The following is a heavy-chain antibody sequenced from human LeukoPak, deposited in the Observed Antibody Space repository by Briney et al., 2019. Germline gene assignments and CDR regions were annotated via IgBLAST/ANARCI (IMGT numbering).Heavy chain of an antibody. Sequence: SETLSLTCAVYGGSFSGYYWSWIRQPPGKGREWIGEINHSGSTNYNPSLKSRVAISVDTSKNQFSLKLSSVTAADTAVYYCASAEYSYCSGGSCHPGHFQHWGQGTLVTVSS. J-gene: IGHJ1*01. CDR2: INHSGST. CDR3: ASAEYSYCSGGSCHPGHFQH. D-gene: IGHD2-15*01. V-gene: IGHV4-34*01. CDR1: GGSFSGYY.